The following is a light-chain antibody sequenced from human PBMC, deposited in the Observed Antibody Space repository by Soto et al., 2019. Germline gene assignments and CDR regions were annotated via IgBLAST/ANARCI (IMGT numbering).Light chain of an antibody. CDR1: SSDVGGYNY. CDR3: SSYTSSGTLYV. V-gene: IGLV2-14*01. Sequence: QSALTQPASVSGSPGQSITISCTGTSSDVGGYNYVSWYQQHPGKAPKLMIYDVSNRPSEVSNRFSGSKSGNTASLTISGLQAEDEADYYCSSYTSSGTLYVFGTGTKVTVL. CDR2: DVS. J-gene: IGLJ1*01.